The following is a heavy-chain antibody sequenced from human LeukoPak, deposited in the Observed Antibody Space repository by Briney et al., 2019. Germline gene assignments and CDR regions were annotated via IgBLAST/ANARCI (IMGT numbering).Heavy chain of an antibody. CDR3: ARGNVVVPAAFDY. CDR2: ISSSGSTI. Sequence: GGSLRLSRAASGFTFSSYEMNWVRQAPGKGLEWVSYISSSGSTIYYADSVKGRFTISRDNAKNSLYLQMNSLRAEDTAVYYCARGNVVVPAAFDYWGQGTLVTVSS. CDR1: GFTFSSYE. V-gene: IGHV3-48*03. J-gene: IGHJ4*02. D-gene: IGHD2-2*01.